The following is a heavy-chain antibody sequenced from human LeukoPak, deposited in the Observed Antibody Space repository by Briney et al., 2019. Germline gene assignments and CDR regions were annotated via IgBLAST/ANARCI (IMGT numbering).Heavy chain of an antibody. CDR1: GFTLSNYW. J-gene: IGHJ4*02. Sequence: GSLRLSFAASGFTLSNYWMHWVRQAPGRGLVWVSRISGDGSSTSYADSVKGRFTISRDNAKNTLYLQINSLRTEDTAVYYCARKYNWNFPFEFWGQGTLVTVSS. D-gene: IGHD1-7*01. CDR2: ISGDGSST. V-gene: IGHV3-74*01. CDR3: ARKYNWNFPFEF.